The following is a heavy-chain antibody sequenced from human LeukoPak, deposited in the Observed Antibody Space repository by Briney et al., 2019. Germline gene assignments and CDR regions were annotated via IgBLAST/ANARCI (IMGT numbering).Heavy chain of an antibody. CDR1: GFTFSSYN. Sequence: GGSLRLSCADSGFTFSSYNMQWVRQPPGKRLGWVSCILSSTIYKYFADSLNGLFIISKDNTKNSLYLQMTGLRAEDTAVYYCARAANNSDAFDVWGQGTMVTVSS. J-gene: IGHJ3*01. CDR2: ILSSTIYK. V-gene: IGHV3-21*01. CDR3: ARAANNSDAFDV. D-gene: IGHD1-1*01.